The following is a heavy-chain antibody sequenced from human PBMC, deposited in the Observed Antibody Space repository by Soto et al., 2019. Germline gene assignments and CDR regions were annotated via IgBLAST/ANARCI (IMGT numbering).Heavy chain of an antibody. CDR3: ATGRYGDY. V-gene: IGHV1-18*01. D-gene: IGHD1-1*01. CDR2: ISAHNGNT. J-gene: IGHJ4*02. Sequence: QVHLVQSGAEVKKPGASVKVSCQGSGYAFTTYGITWVRQAPGQGLEWMGWISAHNGNTNYAQKLQGTVTVTRDPSTSTAYMELRSLRYADTTVYYCATGRYGDYWGQGALVTVSS. CDR1: GYAFTTYG.